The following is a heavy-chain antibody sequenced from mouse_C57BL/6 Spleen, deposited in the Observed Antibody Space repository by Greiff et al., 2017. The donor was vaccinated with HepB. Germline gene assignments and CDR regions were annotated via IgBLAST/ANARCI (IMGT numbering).Heavy chain of an antibody. D-gene: IGHD2-1*01. Sequence: EVQRVESGGGLVQPGGSLSLSCAASGFTFTDYYMSWVRQPPGKALEWLGFIRNKANGYTTEYSASVKGRFTISRDNSQSILYLQMNALRAEDSATYYCARYTLYYGNYDWYFDVWGTGTTVTVSS. J-gene: IGHJ1*03. CDR3: ARYTLYYGNYDWYFDV. V-gene: IGHV7-3*01. CDR2: IRNKANGYTT. CDR1: GFTFTDYY.